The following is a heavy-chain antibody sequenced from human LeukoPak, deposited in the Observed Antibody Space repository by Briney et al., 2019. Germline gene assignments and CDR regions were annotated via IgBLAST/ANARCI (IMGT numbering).Heavy chain of an antibody. J-gene: IGHJ4*02. CDR1: GFTFSSYA. Sequence: PGRSLRLSCAASGFTFSSYAMHWVRQAPGKGLEWVAVISYDGRNKYYADSVKGRFIISRDNSKNTLYMQMNSLRAEDTAVYYCATWGSGSYVRFDYWGQGTLVTVSS. CDR2: ISYDGRNK. D-gene: IGHD3-10*01. V-gene: IGHV3-30*04. CDR3: ATWGSGSYVRFDY.